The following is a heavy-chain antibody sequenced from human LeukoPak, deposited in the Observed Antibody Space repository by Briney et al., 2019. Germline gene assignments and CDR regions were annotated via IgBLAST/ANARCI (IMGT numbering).Heavy chain of an antibody. D-gene: IGHD6-19*01. CDR1: GGTFSRYT. V-gene: IGHV1-69*13. Sequence: SVKVSCTASGGTFSRYTISWVRQAPGQGLEWMGGIIPIFGVTNYAQKFQGRVTITADESTNTAYMELSSLRSDDTAVYYCARDGGYSSGWQNWYFDLWGCGTLLTVSS. CDR2: IIPIFGVT. J-gene: IGHJ2*01. CDR3: ARDGGYSSGWQNWYFDL.